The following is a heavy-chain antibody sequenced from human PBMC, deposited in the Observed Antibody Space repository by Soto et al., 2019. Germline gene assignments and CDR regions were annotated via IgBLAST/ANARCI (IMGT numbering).Heavy chain of an antibody. CDR1: GGSVRSGSYY. V-gene: IGHV4-39*01. CDR2: FFYIGST. Sequence: SETLSLTCTVSGGSVRSGSYYWSWIRQPPGKGLEWIGIFFYIGSTYYNPSLKIRVTISVDTSKNQFSLKLSFVTAADTAVYYCASSITMIVVVISHWGQGTLVTVSS. D-gene: IGHD3-22*01. CDR3: ASSITMIVVVISH. J-gene: IGHJ4*02.